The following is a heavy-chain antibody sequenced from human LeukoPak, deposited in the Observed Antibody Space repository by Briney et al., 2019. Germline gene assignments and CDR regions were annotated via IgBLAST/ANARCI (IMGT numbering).Heavy chain of an antibody. J-gene: IGHJ3*02. CDR1: GFTFSDYY. V-gene: IGHV3-11*01. Sequence: KSGGSLRLSCAASGFTFSDYYMSWIRQAPGKGLEWVSYISSSGSSTYYADSVKGRFTISRDNAKNSLYLQMNSLRAEDTTVYYCARAIYDAFDIWGQGTMVTVSS. D-gene: IGHD5-24*01. CDR3: ARAIYDAFDI. CDR2: ISSSGSST.